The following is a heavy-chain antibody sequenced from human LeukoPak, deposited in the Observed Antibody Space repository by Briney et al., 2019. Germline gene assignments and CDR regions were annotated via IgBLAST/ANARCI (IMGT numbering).Heavy chain of an antibody. D-gene: IGHD3-10*01. Sequence: GGSLRLSCAASGFTFGSYSMNWVRQAPGKGLEWVSSISSSSSYIYYADSVKGRFTISRDNAKNSLYLQMNSLRAEDTAVYYCARDRSITMVRGADRYYGMDVWGQGTTVTVSS. V-gene: IGHV3-21*01. CDR1: GFTFGSYS. CDR3: ARDRSITMVRGADRYYGMDV. CDR2: ISSSSSYI. J-gene: IGHJ6*02.